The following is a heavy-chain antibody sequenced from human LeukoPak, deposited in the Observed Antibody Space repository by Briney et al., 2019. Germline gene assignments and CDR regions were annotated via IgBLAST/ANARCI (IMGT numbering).Heavy chain of an antibody. V-gene: IGHV1-69*13. J-gene: IGHJ4*02. Sequence: SVKVSCKASGGTFSSYAISWVRQAPGQGLEWMGGIIPIFGTANYAQKFQGRVTITADESTGTAYMELSSLRSEDTAVYYCAHTYSSGWHYFDYWGQGTLVTVSS. CDR3: AHTYSSGWHYFDY. CDR1: GGTFSSYA. CDR2: IIPIFGTA. D-gene: IGHD6-19*01.